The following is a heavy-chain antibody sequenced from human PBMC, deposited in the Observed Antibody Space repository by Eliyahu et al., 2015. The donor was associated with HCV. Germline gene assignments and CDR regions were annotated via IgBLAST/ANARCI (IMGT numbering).Heavy chain of an antibody. V-gene: IGHV3-49*05. Sequence: EVQLVESGGGLVKPGRSLRLSCTASGFTFGXYAMSWFRQAPGKGLEWVGFIRSKAYGGTTEYAASVKGRFTISRDDSKSIAYLQMNSLKTEDTAVYYCTRDPSPLLWFGDHAFDIWGQGTMVTVSS. CDR3: TRDPSPLLWFGDHAFDI. CDR2: IRSKAYGGTT. CDR1: GFTFGXYA. J-gene: IGHJ3*02. D-gene: IGHD3-10*01.